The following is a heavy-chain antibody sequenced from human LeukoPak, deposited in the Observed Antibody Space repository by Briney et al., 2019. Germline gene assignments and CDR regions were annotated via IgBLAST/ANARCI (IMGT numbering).Heavy chain of an antibody. Sequence: GASVKVSCKTSGYTFSSYGISWVRQAPGQGLEWMGWISGYNGHTNYAQKFQGRVTMTTDTSTNTAYMELRSLRSDDTAVYYCARDLITLVRGVIFGGWFDPWGQGTLVTVSS. CDR2: ISGYNGHT. CDR1: GYTFSSYG. CDR3: ARDLITLVRGVIFGGWFDP. D-gene: IGHD3-10*01. J-gene: IGHJ5*02. V-gene: IGHV1-18*01.